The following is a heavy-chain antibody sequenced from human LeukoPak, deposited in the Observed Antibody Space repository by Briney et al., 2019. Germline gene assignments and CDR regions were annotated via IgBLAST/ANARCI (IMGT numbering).Heavy chain of an antibody. D-gene: IGHD6-13*01. Sequence: PLETLSLTCTVSGGSIDSNSWTWIRQPPGKGLEWIGYIYYSGTTNYNPSLKSRVTMSVDMSKNQFSLKLSSVTAADTAVYYCARRSSSWKNWFDPWGQGTLVTVSS. CDR3: ARRSSSWKNWFDP. V-gene: IGHV4-59*01. CDR1: GGSIDSNS. J-gene: IGHJ5*02. CDR2: IYYSGTT.